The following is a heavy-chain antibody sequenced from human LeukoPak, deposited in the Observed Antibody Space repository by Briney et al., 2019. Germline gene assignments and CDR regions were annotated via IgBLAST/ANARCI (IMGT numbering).Heavy chain of an antibody. CDR1: GDSVSSNSAA. CDR3: AREGGYYYYIDV. Sequence: SQTLSLTCAISGDSVSSNSAAWHWIRQSPSRGLEWLGRTYYRSKWCNDYAVSMKSRISIKSDTSKNQFSLQLNSVTPEDTAVYYCAREGGYYYYIDVWGKGTTVTVSS. V-gene: IGHV6-1*01. J-gene: IGHJ6*03. CDR2: TYYRSKWCN.